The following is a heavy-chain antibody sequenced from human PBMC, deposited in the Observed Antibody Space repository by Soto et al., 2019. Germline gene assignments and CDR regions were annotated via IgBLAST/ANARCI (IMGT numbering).Heavy chain of an antibody. CDR2: INHSGST. CDR3: ARSPFHYYGSGSYYKY. V-gene: IGHV4-34*01. J-gene: IGHJ4*02. CDR1: GGSFSGYY. D-gene: IGHD3-10*01. Sequence: PSETLSLTCAVYGGSFSGYYWSWIRQPPGKGLEWIGEINHSGSTNYNPSLKSRVTISVDTSKNQFSLKLSSVTAADTAVYYCARSPFHYYGSGSYYKYWGQGTLVTVSS.